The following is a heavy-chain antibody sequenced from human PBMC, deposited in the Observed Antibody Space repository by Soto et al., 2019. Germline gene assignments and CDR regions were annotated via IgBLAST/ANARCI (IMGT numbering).Heavy chain of an antibody. J-gene: IGHJ4*02. CDR3: ARDLDPGIESDSNPFDY. CDR2: IIPIFGTA. CDR1: GGTFSSYA. V-gene: IGHV1-69*13. Sequence: GASVKVSCKASGGTFSSYAISWVRQAPGQGLEWMGGIIPIFGTANYAQKFQGRVTITADESTSTAYMELSSLRSEDTAVYYCARDLDPGIESDSNPFDYWGQGTLVTVSS. D-gene: IGHD5-12*01.